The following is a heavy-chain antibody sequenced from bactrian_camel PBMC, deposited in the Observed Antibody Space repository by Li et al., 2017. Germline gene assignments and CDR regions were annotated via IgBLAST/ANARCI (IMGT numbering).Heavy chain of an antibody. J-gene: IGHJ4*01. D-gene: IGHD1*01. CDR2: IDHTGRT. CDR1: GADYSC. V-gene: IGHV3S53*01. Sequence: HVQLVESGGGSVQAGGSLKLSCSASGADYSCMGWFRQAPGKEREGVASIDHTGRTRYRDSVKGRLTISRDNAKNILHLEMTSLTPEDTAMYYSAAAPICQMKMATNERLYRYWGQGTQVTVS. CDR3: AAAPICQMKMATNERLYRY.